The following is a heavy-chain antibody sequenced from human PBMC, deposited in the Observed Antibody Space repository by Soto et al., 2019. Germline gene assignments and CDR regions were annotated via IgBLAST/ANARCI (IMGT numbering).Heavy chain of an antibody. D-gene: IGHD1-26*01. CDR3: AKDSTSGSYDLFDY. CDR2: ISGSGGST. V-gene: IGHV3-23*01. J-gene: IGHJ4*02. Sequence: GGSLRLSCAASGFTFSSYAMSWVRQAPGKGLEWVSAISGSGGSTDYADSVKGRFTISRDKSKNTLYLQMNSLRAEDTAVYYCAKDSTSGSYDLFDYWGQGTLVTVSS. CDR1: GFTFSSYA.